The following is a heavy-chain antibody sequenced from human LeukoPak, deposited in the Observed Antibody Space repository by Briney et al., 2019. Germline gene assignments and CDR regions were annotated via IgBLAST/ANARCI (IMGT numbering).Heavy chain of an antibody. CDR1: GFTFSSYA. CDR3: AKGENYDILTGYSDY. J-gene: IGHJ4*02. D-gene: IGHD3-9*01. CDR2: ISGSGGST. V-gene: IGHV3-23*01. Sequence: GGSLRLSCAASGFTFSSYAMSWVRQAPGKGLEWVSAISGSGGSTYYADSVKGRFTISRDNSKNTLYLQMNSLRAEDTAVYYCAKGENYDILTGYSDYWGQGTLVTVSS.